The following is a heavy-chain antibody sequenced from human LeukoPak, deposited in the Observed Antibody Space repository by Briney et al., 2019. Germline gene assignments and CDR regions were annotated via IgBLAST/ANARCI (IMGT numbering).Heavy chain of an antibody. CDR1: GFTFSSYS. Sequence: GGSLRLSCAASGFTFSSYSMNWVRQAPGKGLEWVSSISSSSYIYYADSVKGRFTISRDNAKNSLYLQMNSLRAEDTAVYYCARDLRYDFWSGYSLGMDVWGQGTTVTVSS. J-gene: IGHJ6*02. D-gene: IGHD3-3*01. CDR2: ISSSSYI. CDR3: ARDLRYDFWSGYSLGMDV. V-gene: IGHV3-21*01.